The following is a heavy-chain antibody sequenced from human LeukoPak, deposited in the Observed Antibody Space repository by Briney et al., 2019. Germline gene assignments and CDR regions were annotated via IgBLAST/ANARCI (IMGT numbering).Heavy chain of an antibody. J-gene: IGHJ4*02. D-gene: IGHD3-10*01. V-gene: IGHV3-7*01. CDR1: GFTFGSYW. Sequence: GGSLRLSCAASGFTFGSYWMSWVRQAPGKGLEWVANIKQDGSEKYYVDSVKGRFTISRDNAKNSLYLQMNSLRAEDTAVYYCARDQIYYASGSWFGYWGQGTLVTVSS. CDR3: ARDQIYYASGSWFGY. CDR2: IKQDGSEK.